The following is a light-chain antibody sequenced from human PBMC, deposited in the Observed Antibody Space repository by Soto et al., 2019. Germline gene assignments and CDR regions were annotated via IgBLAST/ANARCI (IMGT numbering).Light chain of an antibody. CDR2: DAS. CDR3: QQYNSYSGRT. Sequence: DIQMTQSPSTLSASVGDRVTITCRASQSISSWSAWYQQKPGKAPKLLIYDASSLESGVPSRFSGSGSGTEFTLTISSLQPDDFATYYCQQYNSYSGRTFGQGTKVEIK. CDR1: QSISSW. V-gene: IGKV1-5*01. J-gene: IGKJ1*01.